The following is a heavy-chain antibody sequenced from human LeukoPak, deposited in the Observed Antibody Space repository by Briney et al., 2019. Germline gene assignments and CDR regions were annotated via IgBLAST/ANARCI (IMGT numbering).Heavy chain of an antibody. J-gene: IGHJ6*02. CDR1: GGSFSGYY. D-gene: IGHD4-17*01. V-gene: IGHV4-59*06. CDR2: IYYSGST. CDR3: ATTGTYYYYGMDV. Sequence: PSETLSLTCAVYGGSFSGYYWSWIRQPPGKGLEWIGYIYYSGSTYYNPSLKSRVTISVDTSKNQFSLKLSSVTAADTAVYYCATTGTYYYYGMDVWGQGTTVTVSS.